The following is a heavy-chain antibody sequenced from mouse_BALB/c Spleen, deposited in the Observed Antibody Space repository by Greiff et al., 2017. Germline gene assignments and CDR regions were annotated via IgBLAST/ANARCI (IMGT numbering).Heavy chain of an antibody. CDR3: APTARATWFAY. V-gene: IGHV14-3*02. Sequence: DVKLQESGAELVKPGASVKLSCTASGFNIKDTYMHWVKQRPEQGLEWIGRIDPANGNTKYDPKFQGKATITADTSSNTAYLQLSSLTSEDTAVYYCAPTARATWFAYWGQGTLVTVSA. J-gene: IGHJ3*01. CDR1: GFNIKDTY. CDR2: IDPANGNT. D-gene: IGHD3-2*01.